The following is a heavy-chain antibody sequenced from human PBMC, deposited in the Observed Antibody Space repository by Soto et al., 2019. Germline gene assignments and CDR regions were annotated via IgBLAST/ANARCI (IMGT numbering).Heavy chain of an antibody. CDR2: ISSSSSYI. D-gene: IGHD4-17*01. CDR1: GFTFSSYS. CDR3: ARDRDQHTVTNYGMDV. V-gene: IGHV3-21*01. Sequence: GGSLRLSCAASGFTFSSYSMNWVRQAPGKGLEWVSSISSSSSYIYYADSVKGRFTISRDNAKNSLYLQMNSLRAEDTAVYYCARDRDQHTVTNYGMDVWGQVTTVTVSS. J-gene: IGHJ6*02.